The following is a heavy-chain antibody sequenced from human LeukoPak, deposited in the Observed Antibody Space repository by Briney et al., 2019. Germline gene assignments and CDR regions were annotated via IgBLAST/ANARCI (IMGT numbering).Heavy chain of an antibody. CDR2: INPNSGGT. CDR1: GYTFTGYY. D-gene: IGHD2-15*01. V-gene: IGHV1-2*02. CDR3: ARMVAATGHGDY. J-gene: IGHJ4*02. Sequence: ASVKVSCKASGYTFTGYYMHWVRQAPGQGLEWMGWINPNSGGTNYAQKFQGRVTMTRGTSISTAYMELSRLRSEDTAVYYCARMVAATGHGDYWGQGTLVTVSS.